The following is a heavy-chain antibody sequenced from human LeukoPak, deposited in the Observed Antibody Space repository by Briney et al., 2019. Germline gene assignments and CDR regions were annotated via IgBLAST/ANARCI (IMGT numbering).Heavy chain of an antibody. V-gene: IGHV1-2*02. CDR3: ARGPNHYYYMDF. J-gene: IGHJ6*03. CDR2: INPDGGVT. CDR1: GYSFTGYY. Sequence: ASMKVSCKASGYSFTGYYIHWVRQAPGQRLEWMGWINPDGGVTKSAQKSQGRVTMTRDKSINTVYMELSGLTSDDTALYYCARGPNHYYYMDFWGTGTTVSVSS. D-gene: IGHD2-8*01.